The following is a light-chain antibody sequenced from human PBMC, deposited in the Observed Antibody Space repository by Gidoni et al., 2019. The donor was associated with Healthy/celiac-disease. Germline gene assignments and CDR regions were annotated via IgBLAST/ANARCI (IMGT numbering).Light chain of an antibody. CDR3: QSYDSSLSGHVV. Sequence: QSVLTQPPSLSGAPGQRVTISCTGSSSNIGAGYDVHWYQPLPGTAPKLLLYGNSNRPSGVPDRFSGSKSGTSASLAITGLQAEDEADYYCQSYDSSLSGHVVFGGGTKLTVL. CDR2: GNS. J-gene: IGLJ2*01. CDR1: SSNIGAGYD. V-gene: IGLV1-40*01.